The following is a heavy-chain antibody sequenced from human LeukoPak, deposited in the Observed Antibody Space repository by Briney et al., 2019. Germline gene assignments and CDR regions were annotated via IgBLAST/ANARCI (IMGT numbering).Heavy chain of an antibody. V-gene: IGHV3-43*01. J-gene: IGHJ1*01. CDR3: AKDRAAAASRAEYFQH. CDR1: GFTFDDYT. Sequence: GGSLRLSCAASGFTFDDYTMHWVRHAPGKGLEWVSRISWDGGSTYYADSVKGRFTISRDNSKNSLYLQMNSLRTEDTALYYCAKDRAAAASRAEYFQHWSQGTLVTVSS. D-gene: IGHD6-13*01. CDR2: ISWDGGST.